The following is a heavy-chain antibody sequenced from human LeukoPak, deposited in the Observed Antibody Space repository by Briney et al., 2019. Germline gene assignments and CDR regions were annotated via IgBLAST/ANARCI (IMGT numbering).Heavy chain of an antibody. V-gene: IGHV3-23*01. CDR1: GFTFSSYA. CDR2: ISGSGGST. CDR3: AKDSPLYSSSPEELFY. D-gene: IGHD6-6*01. J-gene: IGHJ4*02. Sequence: PGGSLRLSCAASGFTFSSYAMSWVRQAPGKGLEWVSAISGSGGSTYYADSVKGRFTISRDNSKKTLYLQMNSLRAEDTAVYYCAKDSPLYSSSPEELFYWGQGTLVTVSS.